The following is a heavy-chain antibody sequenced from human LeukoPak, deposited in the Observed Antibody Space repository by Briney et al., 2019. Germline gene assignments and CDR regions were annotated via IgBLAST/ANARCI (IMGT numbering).Heavy chain of an antibody. CDR1: GGSISSSSYY. D-gene: IGHD5-18*01. CDR2: IYYSGST. J-gene: IGHJ4*02. CDR3: ARVVWIQLQIDY. Sequence: PSETLSLTCTVSGGSISSSSYYWGWIRQPPGKGLEWIGSIYYSGSTYYNPSLKSRVTISVDTSKNQFSLKLSSVTAADTAVYYCARVVWIQLQIDYWGQGTLVTVSS. V-gene: IGHV4-39*07.